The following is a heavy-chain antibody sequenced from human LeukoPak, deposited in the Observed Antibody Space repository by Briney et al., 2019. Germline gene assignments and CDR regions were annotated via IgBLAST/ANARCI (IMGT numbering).Heavy chain of an antibody. D-gene: IGHD6-13*01. J-gene: IGHJ3*02. CDR1: GFTFSSYA. V-gene: IGHV3-30*04. CDR2: ISYDGSNK. CDR3: ASSSSWGAFDI. Sequence: GGSLRLSCAASGFTFSSYAMHWVRQAPGKGLEWVAVISYDGSNKYYADSVKGRFTISRDNSKNTLYLQMNSLRAEDTAVYCCASSSSWGAFDIWGQGTMVTVSS.